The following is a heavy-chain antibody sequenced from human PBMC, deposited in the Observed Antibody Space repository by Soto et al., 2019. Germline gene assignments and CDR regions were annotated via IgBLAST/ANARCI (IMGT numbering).Heavy chain of an antibody. CDR3: AKSPSVVFVLCTVGGNDLFDP. Sequence: GGSLRLSCAASGFTFTNYAMTWVRQAPGEGLEWVANINEDASKKYYVDSVKGRFTISRDNSKNTLYLQMNSLRAEDTAVYFCAKSPSVVFVLCTVGGNDLFDPRAQGSLVPGSA. J-gene: IGHJ5*02. CDR1: GFTFTNYA. D-gene: IGHD3-3*01. CDR2: INEDASKK. V-gene: IGHV3-7*03.